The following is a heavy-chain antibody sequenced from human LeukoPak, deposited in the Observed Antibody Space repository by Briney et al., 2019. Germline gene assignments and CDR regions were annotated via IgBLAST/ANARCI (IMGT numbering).Heavy chain of an antibody. CDR1: GFTFSSYG. D-gene: IGHD6-6*01. V-gene: IGHV3-30*18. CDR3: AKEAARYYYGMDV. CDR2: ISYDGSNK. J-gene: IGHJ6*02. Sequence: PGGSLRLSCAASGFTFSSYGMHWVRQAPGKGLEWGAVISYDGSNKYYADSVKGRFTISRDNSKNTLYLQMNSLRAEDTAVYYCAKEAARYYYGMDVWGQGTTVTVSS.